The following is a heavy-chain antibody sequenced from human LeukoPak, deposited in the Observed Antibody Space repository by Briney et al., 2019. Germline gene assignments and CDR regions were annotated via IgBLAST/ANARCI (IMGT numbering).Heavy chain of an antibody. CDR2: ISSSGSTI. V-gene: IGHV3-11*01. J-gene: IGHJ6*02. Sequence: GGSLRLSCAASGFTFSDYYMSWIRQAPGKGLEWVSYISSSGSTIYYADSVKGRFTISRDNAKNSLYLQMNSLRAEDTAVYYCAGRFTMVRGFDYYYGMDVWGQGTTVTVSS. D-gene: IGHD3-10*01. CDR1: GFTFSDYY. CDR3: AGRFTMVRGFDYYYGMDV.